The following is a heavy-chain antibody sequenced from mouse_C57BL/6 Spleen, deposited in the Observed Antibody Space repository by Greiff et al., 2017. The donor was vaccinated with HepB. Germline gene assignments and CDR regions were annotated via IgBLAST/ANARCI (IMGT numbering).Heavy chain of an antibody. Sequence: EVQLQQSGPELVKPGASVKISCKASGYSFTGYYMNWVKQSPEKSLEWIGEINPSTGGTTYNQKFKAKATLTVDKYSSTAYMQLKSLTSEDSAVYCCARVNYEWDFDVWGTGTTVTVSS. CDR2: INPSTGGT. J-gene: IGHJ1*03. CDR3: ARVNYEWDFDV. D-gene: IGHD2-1*01. CDR1: GYSFTGYY. V-gene: IGHV1-42*01.